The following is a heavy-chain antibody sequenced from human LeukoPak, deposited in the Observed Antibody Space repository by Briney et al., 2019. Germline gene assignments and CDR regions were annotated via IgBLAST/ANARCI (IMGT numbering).Heavy chain of an antibody. J-gene: IGHJ4*02. Sequence: PGGSLRLSCAASGFTFSSYGMSWVRQAPGKGLEWVSAISGSGGSTYYADSVMGRFAISRDISKNTLYLQMNRLRAEDTALYYCAKISPTGGFDYWGQGTLVTVSS. CDR2: ISGSGGST. D-gene: IGHD1-14*01. CDR1: GFTFSSYG. V-gene: IGHV3-23*01. CDR3: AKISPTGGFDY.